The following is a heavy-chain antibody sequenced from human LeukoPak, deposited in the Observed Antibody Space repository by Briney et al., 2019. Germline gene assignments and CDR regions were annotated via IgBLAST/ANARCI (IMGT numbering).Heavy chain of an antibody. Sequence: GESLKISCKGSGYSSTSYWIAWVRHMPGKGLEWMGIIYPGDSDTRYSPSFQGQVTISADKSISTAYLQWNSLKASDTAMYYCAGLGIGAGPGAFDNWGQGTMVTVSS. CDR3: AGLGIGAGPGAFDN. D-gene: IGHD1-26*01. CDR1: GYSSTSYW. CDR2: IYPGDSDT. V-gene: IGHV5-51*01. J-gene: IGHJ3*02.